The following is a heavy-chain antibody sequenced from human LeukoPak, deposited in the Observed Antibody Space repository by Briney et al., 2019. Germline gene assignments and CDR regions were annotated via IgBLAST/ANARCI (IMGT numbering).Heavy chain of an antibody. CDR3: ARGGSSSWYYYYYMDV. Sequence: SGGSLRLSCAASGFTVSSNYMSWVRQAPGKGLEWVSVIYSGGSTYYADSVKGRFTISRDNSKNTLYLQMNSLRAEDTAVYYCARGGSSSWYYYYYMDVWGKGTTVTASS. D-gene: IGHD6-13*01. CDR2: IYSGGST. CDR1: GFTVSSNY. V-gene: IGHV3-53*01. J-gene: IGHJ6*03.